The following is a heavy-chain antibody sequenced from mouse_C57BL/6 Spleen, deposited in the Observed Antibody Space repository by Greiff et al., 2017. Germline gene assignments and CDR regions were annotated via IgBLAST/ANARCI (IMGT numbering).Heavy chain of an antibody. CDR2: IDPSDSET. Sequence: VQLQQPGAELVRPGSSVKLSCKASGYTFTSYWMHWVKQRPIQGLEWIGNIDPSDSETHYNQKFKDKATLTVDKSSGTAYMQLSSLTSEDSAVYYCARANWDAGFDYWGQGTTLTVSS. CDR3: ARANWDAGFDY. D-gene: IGHD4-1*01. J-gene: IGHJ2*01. V-gene: IGHV1-52*01. CDR1: GYTFTSYW.